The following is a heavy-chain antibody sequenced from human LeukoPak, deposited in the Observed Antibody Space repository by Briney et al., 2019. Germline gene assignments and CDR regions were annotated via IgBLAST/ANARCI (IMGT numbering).Heavy chain of an antibody. J-gene: IGHJ6*03. D-gene: IGHD3-3*01. Sequence: GGSLRLSCAASEFTFSSFYMTWIRQAPGKGLEWVATIDKDGGETFYGDSVKGRFTISRDNAQRSLYLEMNSLRDEDTAVYYCARIFGYYYYYMDVWGKGTAVTISS. CDR2: IDKDGGET. CDR3: ARIFGYYYYYMDV. V-gene: IGHV3-7*01. CDR1: EFTFSSFY.